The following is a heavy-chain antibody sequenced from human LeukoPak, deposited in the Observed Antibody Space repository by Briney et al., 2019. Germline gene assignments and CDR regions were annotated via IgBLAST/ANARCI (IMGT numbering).Heavy chain of an antibody. J-gene: IGHJ5*02. CDR1: GFTFSRYN. CDR3: ARLQIGSGGFWWFDP. D-gene: IGHD2-15*01. V-gene: IGHV3-30*03. CDR2: ILYDGRSQ. Sequence: GRSLRLSCVGSGFTFSRYNFHWVRQAPGKGLEWVAFILYDGRSQNYADSVKGRFTVSRDNSKNTLYLQMNGLRAEDTAIYYCARLQIGSGGFWWFDPWGQGTLVTVSS.